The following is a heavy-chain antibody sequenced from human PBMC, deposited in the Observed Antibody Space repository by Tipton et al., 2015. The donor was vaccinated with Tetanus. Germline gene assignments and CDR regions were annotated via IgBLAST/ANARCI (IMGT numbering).Heavy chain of an antibody. D-gene: IGHD5-12*01. CDR3: ARANNDYPKKGPFDY. CDR1: GTSISRSGHY. CDR2: VYHSGAT. V-gene: IGHV4-61*08. J-gene: IGHJ4*02. Sequence: TLSLTCTVSGTSISRSGHYWTWVRQPPGKEPGWVGYVYHSGATNYPPSLKSRLAISADTSKNQFSLNLRSVITADTAVYYCARANNDYPKKGPFDYWGRGILVIVSS.